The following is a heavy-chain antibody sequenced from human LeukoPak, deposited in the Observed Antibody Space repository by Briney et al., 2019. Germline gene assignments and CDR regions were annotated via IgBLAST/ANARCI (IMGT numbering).Heavy chain of an antibody. V-gene: IGHV3-30*02. J-gene: IGHJ4*02. CDR3: AKDLGGEYNVFYG. Sequence: GGALRVSCAASGFSFSAYAMHWMRQAPGRGVEWVAFVRDVGGIKYSADSVKGRVPLSRDNSKNTLYLQRNSLRAEDTAVYCCAKDLGGEYNVFYGWGQGTLVTVSS. D-gene: IGHD3-10*02. CDR2: VRDVGGIK. CDR1: GFSFSAYA.